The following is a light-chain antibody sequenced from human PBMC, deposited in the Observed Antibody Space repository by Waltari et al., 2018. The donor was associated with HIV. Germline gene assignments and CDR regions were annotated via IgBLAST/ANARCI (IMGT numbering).Light chain of an antibody. CDR1: QSVDTTY. V-gene: IGKV3-20*01. CDR3: QHYAISPPMYT. CDR2: GVS. J-gene: IGKJ2*01. Sequence: DIVLTQSPGTLSLSPGERATLSCRASQSVDTTYLAWYQQKPGQAPRLLIYGVSSRATGIPYRFSGSGSETDFALTISRLEPEDFAVYYCQHYAISPPMYTFGQGTKLEIK.